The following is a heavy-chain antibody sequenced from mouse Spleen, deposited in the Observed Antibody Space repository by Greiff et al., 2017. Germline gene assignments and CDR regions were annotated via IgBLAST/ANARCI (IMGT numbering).Heavy chain of an antibody. J-gene: IGHJ3*01. D-gene: IGHD2-12*01. CDR1: GYSFTGYF. CDR2: INPYNGDT. Sequence: EVKLQESGPELVKPGDSVKISCKASGYSFTGYFMNWVMQSHGKSLEWIGRINPYNGDTFYNQKFKGKATLTVDKSSSTAHMELRSLTSEDSAVYYCARGYSYYSYEFAYWGQGTLVTVSA. V-gene: IGHV1-20*01. CDR3: ARGYSYYSYEFAY.